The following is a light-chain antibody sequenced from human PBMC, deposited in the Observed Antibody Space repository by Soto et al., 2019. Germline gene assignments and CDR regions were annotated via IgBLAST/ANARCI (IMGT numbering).Light chain of an antibody. V-gene: IGKV1-39*01. J-gene: IGKJ1*01. CDR2: AAS. Sequence: DIQMTRSPSSLSASVGDRVSITCRASQSISTYLNWYRQKPGKAPNVLIYAASTLQSGVPSRFSGSGSGTDFTLTISSLQPEDFGTYYCQQSYITPWTFGQGTKVEIX. CDR3: QQSYITPWT. CDR1: QSISTY.